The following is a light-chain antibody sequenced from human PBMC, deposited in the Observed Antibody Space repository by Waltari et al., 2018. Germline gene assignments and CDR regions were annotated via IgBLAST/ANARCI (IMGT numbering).Light chain of an antibody. CDR2: YDD. CDR3: AACDDSRNGLV. V-gene: IGLV1-36*01. J-gene: IGLJ2*01. CDR1: SANIGNNA. Sequence: QSVLTQPPSVSEAPRQRVTISCSGSSANIGNNAVNWYQPLTGKAPKLLIYYDDLLPPGVSDRLSGSKAGTSASLAISGLQAEDEADYYGAACDDSRNGLVFGGGTKLTVL.